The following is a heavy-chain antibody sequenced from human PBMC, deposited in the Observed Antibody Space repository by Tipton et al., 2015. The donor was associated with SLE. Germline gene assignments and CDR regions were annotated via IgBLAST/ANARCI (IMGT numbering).Heavy chain of an antibody. V-gene: IGHV4-34*01. CDR3: AGCGGGSCYAY. D-gene: IGHD2-15*01. Sequence: LRLSCAVYGGSFSGYYWSWIRQPPGKGPEWIGEINHRGSTNYNPSLKSRVTISVDRSKKQFSLKLRSVTAADTAVYYCAGCGGGSCYAYWGRGTPVTVSS. CDR2: INHRGST. J-gene: IGHJ4*02. CDR1: GGSFSGYY.